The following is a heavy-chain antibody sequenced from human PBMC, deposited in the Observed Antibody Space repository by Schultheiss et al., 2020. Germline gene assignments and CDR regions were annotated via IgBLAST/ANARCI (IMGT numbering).Heavy chain of an antibody. CDR1: GFTVSSNY. D-gene: IGHD4-17*01. Sequence: GGSLRLSCAASGFTVSSNYMSWVRQAPGKGLEWVSVIYSGGSTYYADSVKGRFTISRDNAKNSLYLQMNSLRAEDTAVYYCAKENNYGDYVGGYYFDYWGQGTLVTVSS. V-gene: IGHV3-53*01. CDR3: AKENNYGDYVGGYYFDY. J-gene: IGHJ4*02. CDR2: IYSGGST.